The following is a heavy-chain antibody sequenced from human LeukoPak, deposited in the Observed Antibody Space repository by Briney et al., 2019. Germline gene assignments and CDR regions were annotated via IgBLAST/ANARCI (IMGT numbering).Heavy chain of an antibody. CDR1: GYTFTSYG. D-gene: IGHD3-16*01. CDR2: ISASNGNT. CDR3: ARVISYGDYFDY. J-gene: IGHJ4*02. Sequence: GASVKVSCKASGYTFTSYGISWVRQAPGQGLEWMGWISASNGNTNYAQTLQGRVTMTTDTSTSTAYMELRSLRSDDTAVYYCARVISYGDYFDYWGQGTLVTVSS. V-gene: IGHV1-18*01.